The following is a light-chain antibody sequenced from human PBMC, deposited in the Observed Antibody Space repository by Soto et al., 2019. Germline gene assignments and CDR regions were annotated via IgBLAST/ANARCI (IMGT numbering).Light chain of an antibody. CDR3: CSFAGITTVGVV. J-gene: IGLJ2*01. CDR1: SSNVGAFNL. CDR2: ETS. Sequence: QSVLTQPASVSGSPGQSITISCTGSSSNVGAFNLVSWYQQHPGKAPKLMIYETSKRPSGVSDRFSGSKSGSTASLTISALQADDEADYHCCSFAGITTVGVVFGGGTKLTVL. V-gene: IGLV2-23*01.